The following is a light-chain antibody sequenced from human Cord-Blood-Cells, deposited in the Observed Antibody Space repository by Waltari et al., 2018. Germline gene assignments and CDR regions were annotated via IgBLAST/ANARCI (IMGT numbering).Light chain of an antibody. CDR3: QQSYSTLET. J-gene: IGKJ2*01. V-gene: IGKV1-39*01. CDR1: QSISSY. CDR2: AAS. Sequence: DIQMTQSPSSLSASVGDTVTITCRASQSISSYLNWYQQKPGKAPKLLIYAASSLQSGVPSRFSGSGSGTDFTLTISSLQPEDFATYYCQQSYSTLETFGQGTKLEIK.